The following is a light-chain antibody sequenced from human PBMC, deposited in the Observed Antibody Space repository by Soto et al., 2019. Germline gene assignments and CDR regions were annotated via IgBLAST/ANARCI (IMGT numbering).Light chain of an antibody. V-gene: IGKV1-12*01. CDR1: QDIGTW. J-gene: IGKJ1*01. Sequence: DIQMTQSPSSESASVGDSVTITCRASQDIGTWLAWYQQKPGKAPSLLIYAASTLQSGVPSRFSGSGSGTDFTRTINSLPPEDIATYYWQPPNSLPRTFGRGTKVDI. CDR3: QPPNSLPRT. CDR2: AAS.